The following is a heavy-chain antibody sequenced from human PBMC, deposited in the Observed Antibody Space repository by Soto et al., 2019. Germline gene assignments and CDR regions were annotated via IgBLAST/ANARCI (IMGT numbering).Heavy chain of an antibody. CDR3: AREAWELTNAFDI. D-gene: IGHD1-26*01. Sequence: PSDTLSLTYTVSDRSISNYSWNWIRQPPGKGLEWIGYIYYSGSTNYNPSLKSRVTISVDTSKNQFSLKLSSVTAADTAVYYCAREAWELTNAFDIWGQGTMVT. CDR1: DRSISNYS. CDR2: IYYSGST. V-gene: IGHV4-59*01. J-gene: IGHJ3*02.